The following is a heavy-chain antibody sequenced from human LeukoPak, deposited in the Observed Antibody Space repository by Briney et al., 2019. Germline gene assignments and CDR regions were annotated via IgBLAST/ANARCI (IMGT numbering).Heavy chain of an antibody. V-gene: IGHV3-21*01. Sequence: GGSLRLSCAASGFTFSSYSMNWVRQAPGKGLEWVSSISSSSSYIYYADSVKGRSTISRDNAKNSLCLQMNSLRAEDTAVYYCARGPTVTYFDYWGQGTLVTVSS. CDR2: ISSSSSYI. CDR3: ARGPTVTYFDY. J-gene: IGHJ4*02. CDR1: GFTFSSYS. D-gene: IGHD4-11*01.